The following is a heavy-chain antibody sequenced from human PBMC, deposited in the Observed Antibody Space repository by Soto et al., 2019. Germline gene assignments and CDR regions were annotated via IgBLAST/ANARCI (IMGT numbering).Heavy chain of an antibody. CDR2: ISPYNGKT. D-gene: IGHD2-21*02. V-gene: IGHV1-18*01. Sequence: QVHLVQSGAEVKKPGASVNVSCKASGYTFTNFGLNWVRQAPGQGLEWMAWISPYNGKTDYAQTVQGRVTVTTDTSTATAYMEMSSLTSDDTAVYYCARQPGVVGTADLYGMDVWGQGTTVTVSS. CDR3: ARQPGVVGTADLYGMDV. J-gene: IGHJ6*02. CDR1: GYTFTNFG.